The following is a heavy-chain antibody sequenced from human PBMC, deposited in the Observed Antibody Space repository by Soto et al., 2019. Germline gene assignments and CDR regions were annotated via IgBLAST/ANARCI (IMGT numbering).Heavy chain of an antibody. V-gene: IGHV4-39*01. CDR3: ARHEYYYDSSGYFDD. Sequence: SETLSLTCTVSGGSISSSSYYWGWIRQPPGKGLEWIGSIYYSGSTYYNPSLKSRVPISVDTSKNQFSLKLSSVTAADTAVYYCARHEYYYDSSGYFDDWGQGTLVTVSS. CDR2: IYYSGST. CDR1: GGSISSSSYY. J-gene: IGHJ4*02. D-gene: IGHD3-22*01.